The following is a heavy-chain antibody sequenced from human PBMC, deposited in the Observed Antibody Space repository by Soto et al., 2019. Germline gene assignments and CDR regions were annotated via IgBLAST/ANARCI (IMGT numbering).Heavy chain of an antibody. Sequence: QVQLVQSGAEVKQPGASASVSCKASGYNFTTYVVHWLRQAPGQGPEWMGWINCGGGNTVYSQKFQGRVTFTRDTSARTAYMDLNSLTSGDTAVYYCARGYTSGWTFDFWGRGTLVTVSS. CDR1: GYNFTTYV. CDR2: INCGGGNT. CDR3: ARGYTSGWTFDF. D-gene: IGHD6-19*01. V-gene: IGHV1-3*01. J-gene: IGHJ4*02.